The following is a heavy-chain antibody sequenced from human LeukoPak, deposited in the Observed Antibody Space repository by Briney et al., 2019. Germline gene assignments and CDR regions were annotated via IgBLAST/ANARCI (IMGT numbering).Heavy chain of an antibody. V-gene: IGHV4-34*01. CDR2: INHSGST. Sequence: SETLSLTCAVYGGSFSGYYSSWVRQPPGKGLEWIGEINHSGSTNYNPYLKSRGTISVDTSKNQFSLKLSSVTAADTAVYYCARGNKYYYFDSWGQGTLVTVSS. J-gene: IGHJ4*02. CDR1: GGSFSGYY. D-gene: IGHD2/OR15-2a*01. CDR3: ARGNKYYYFDS.